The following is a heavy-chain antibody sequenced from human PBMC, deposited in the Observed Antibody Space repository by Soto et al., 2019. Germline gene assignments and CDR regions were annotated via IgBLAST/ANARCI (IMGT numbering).Heavy chain of an antibody. D-gene: IGHD4-4*01. CDR3: AKAHYSNGGPFDY. CDR2: ISGNGGST. J-gene: IGHJ4*02. CDR1: GFTFSSYA. V-gene: IGHV3-23*01. Sequence: GGSLRLSCAASGFTFSSYAMSWVRQAPGKGLEWVSAISGNGGSTYYADSVKGRFTISRDNSKNTLYLQMNSLRAEDTAVYYCAKAHYSNGGPFDYWGQGTLVTVSS.